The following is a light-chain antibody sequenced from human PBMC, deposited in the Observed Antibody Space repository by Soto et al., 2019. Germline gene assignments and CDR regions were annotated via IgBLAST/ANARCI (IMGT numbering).Light chain of an antibody. CDR3: QQSYRSPYT. CDR2: VAS. Sequence: DIQMTQSPSSLSASVGDRVTITCRASQSISSYLNSYQQKPGKAPKFLIYVASTLQSGVPSRFSGSGSGTDFTLTITSLQPEDFATYYCQQSYRSPYTFGQGTKLEIK. CDR1: QSISSY. J-gene: IGKJ2*01. V-gene: IGKV1-39*01.